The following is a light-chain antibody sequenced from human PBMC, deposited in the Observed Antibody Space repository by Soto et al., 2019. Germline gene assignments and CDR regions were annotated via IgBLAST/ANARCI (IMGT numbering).Light chain of an antibody. CDR1: QSISSW. CDR2: KAS. V-gene: IGKV1-5*03. CDR3: QHYNSYTLT. J-gene: IGKJ1*01. Sequence: DIQMTQSPSTLSASVGDRVTITCRASQSISSWLSWSQHKPGKAPKLLIYKASSLESGVPTRFSASRSGTEVTFTISSLQPDDLANFYCQHYNSYTLTFGQGTHVEIK.